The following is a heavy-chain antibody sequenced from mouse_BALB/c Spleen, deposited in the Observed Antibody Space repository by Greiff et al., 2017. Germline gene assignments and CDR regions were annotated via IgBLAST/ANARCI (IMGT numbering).Heavy chain of an antibody. D-gene: IGHD1-1*01. CDR1: GFTFSSYA. J-gene: IGHJ1*01. Sequence: EVMLVESGGGLVKPGGSLKLSCAASGFTFSSYAMSWVRQTPEKRLEWVASISSGGSTYYPDSVKGRFTISRDNARNILYLQMSSLKSEDTAMYYCARITTVVATDWYFDVWGAGTTVTVSS. V-gene: IGHV5-6-5*01. CDR3: ARITTVVATDWYFDV. CDR2: ISSGGST.